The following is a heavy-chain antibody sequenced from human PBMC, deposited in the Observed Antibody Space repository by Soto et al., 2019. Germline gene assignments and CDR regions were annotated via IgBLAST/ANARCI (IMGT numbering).Heavy chain of an antibody. J-gene: IGHJ4*02. V-gene: IGHV3-43*01. CDR2: ISWDGGST. D-gene: IGHD6-13*01. Sequence: GGSLRLSCAASGFTFDDYTMHWVRQAPGKGLEWVSLISWDGGSTYYADSVKGRFTISRDNSKNSLYLQMNSLRTEDTALYYCAKEAAAGIDYWGQGTLVTVYS. CDR1: GFTFDDYT. CDR3: AKEAAAGIDY.